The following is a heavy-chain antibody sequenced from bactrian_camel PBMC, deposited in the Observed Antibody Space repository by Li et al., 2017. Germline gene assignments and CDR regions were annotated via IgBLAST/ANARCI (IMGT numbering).Heavy chain of an antibody. D-gene: IGHD6*01. V-gene: IGHV3S40*01. Sequence: VQLVESGGGLVQPGGSLRVSCAASGFTFTSYAMSWVRQAPGKGLEWVSAINSIGGSTYYADSVKGRFTISQDDAKTTAYPQMNNLKPEDTAIYYCASGGVFGSCANLFVRTIANWGQGTQVTVS. CDR3: ASGGVFGSCANLFVRTIAN. CDR1: GFTFTSYA. J-gene: IGHJ4*01. CDR2: INSIGGST.